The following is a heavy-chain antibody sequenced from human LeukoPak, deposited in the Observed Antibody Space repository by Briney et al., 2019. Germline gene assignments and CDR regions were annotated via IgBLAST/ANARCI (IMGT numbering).Heavy chain of an antibody. J-gene: IGHJ1*01. CDR3: ARGSSFDGYCSAGACDAGYYDS. CDR1: GESFSAYL. CDR2: INHRGSS. Sequence: SETLSLTCAVCGESFSAYLWNWIRHAPGKPLEDIGEINHRGSSHHNRSLKTRVTLSVDTSKNQFSLKLTSVTAADTAVYFCARGSSFDGYCSAGACDAGYYDSWGQGTPVTVSS. V-gene: IGHV4-34*01. D-gene: IGHD2-15*01.